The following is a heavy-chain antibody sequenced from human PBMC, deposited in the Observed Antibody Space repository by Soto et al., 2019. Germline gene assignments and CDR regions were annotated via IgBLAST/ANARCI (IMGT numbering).Heavy chain of an antibody. CDR3: ARDVSPGSSCLYLDAFDM. CDR2: INRDGSKK. Sequence: EVHLEESGGDLVQPGGALRLSCSASGFTLSAYWMTWVRQAPGKWREWVANINRDGSKKSYLDSVRGRFTISRDNVGNSRYLQMDSLRDDDTALYLCARDVSPGSSCLYLDAFDMWGQGTMVTVSS. D-gene: IGHD6-13*01. V-gene: IGHV3-7*05. CDR1: GFTLSAYW. J-gene: IGHJ3*02.